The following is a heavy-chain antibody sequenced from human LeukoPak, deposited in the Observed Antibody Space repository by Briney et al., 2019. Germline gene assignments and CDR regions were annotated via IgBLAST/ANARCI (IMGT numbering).Heavy chain of an antibody. CDR2: ISSSSTYI. D-gene: IGHD3-22*01. J-gene: IGHJ5*02. CDR3: ARGLVRDYYDNNWFDP. Sequence: GGSLRLSCAASGFTFSSYSMNWVRQAPGKGLEWVSSISSSSTYIYYADSMKGRFTISRDNAKNSLYLQMNSLRAEDTAMYYCARGLVRDYYDNNWFDPWGQGTLVTVSS. V-gene: IGHV3-21*01. CDR1: GFTFSSYS.